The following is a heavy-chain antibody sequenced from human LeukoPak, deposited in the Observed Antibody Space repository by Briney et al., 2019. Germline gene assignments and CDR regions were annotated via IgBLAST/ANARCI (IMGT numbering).Heavy chain of an antibody. CDR1: GGSFSGYY. CDR3: ARAKSAAGY. V-gene: IGHV4-34*01. J-gene: IGHJ4*02. CDR2: INHSGST. Sequence: SETLSLTCAVYGGSFSGYYWSWIRQPPGKGLEWIGEINHSGSTNYNPSLKSRVTISVDTSKNQFSLKLSSVTAADTAVYYCARAKSAAGYWGQGTLVAVSS. D-gene: IGHD6-25*01.